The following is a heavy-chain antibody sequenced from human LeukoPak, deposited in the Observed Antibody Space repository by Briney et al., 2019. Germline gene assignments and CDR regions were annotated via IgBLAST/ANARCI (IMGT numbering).Heavy chain of an antibody. J-gene: IGHJ4*02. CDR3: ARGKYGSGSPFDY. Sequence: PGGSLRLSCAASGFTFNNYWMSWVRQAPGKGLEWVSVIYSGGSTYYADSVKGRFTISRDNSKNTLYLQMNSLRAEDTAVYYCARGKYGSGSPFDYWGQGTLVTVSS. D-gene: IGHD3-10*01. CDR2: IYSGGST. V-gene: IGHV3-53*01. CDR1: GFTFNNYW.